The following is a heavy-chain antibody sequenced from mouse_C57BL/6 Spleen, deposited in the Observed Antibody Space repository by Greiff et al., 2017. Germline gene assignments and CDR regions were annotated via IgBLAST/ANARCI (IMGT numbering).Heavy chain of an antibody. CDR3: AMGAMDY. CDR2: INPSTGGT. V-gene: IGHV1-42*01. Sequence: EVQLVESGPELVKPGASVKISCKASGYSFTGYYMNWVKQSPEKSLEWIGEINPSTGGTTYNQKFKAKATLTVDKSSSTAYMQLKSLASEDSAVYYCAMGAMDYWGQGTSVTVSS. J-gene: IGHJ4*01. CDR1: GYSFTGYY.